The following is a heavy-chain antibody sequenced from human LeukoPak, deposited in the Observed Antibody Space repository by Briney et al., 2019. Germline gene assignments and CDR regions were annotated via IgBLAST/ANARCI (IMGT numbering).Heavy chain of an antibody. Sequence: GGSLRLSCAASGFTVSSNYMTWVRQAPGKGLEWVAVISYDGSNKYYADSVKGRFTISRDNSKNTLYLQMNSLRAEDTAVYYCAKTDSYCSSTSCYYYGMDVWGQGTTVTVSS. CDR1: GFTVSSNY. J-gene: IGHJ6*02. D-gene: IGHD2-2*01. CDR3: AKTDSYCSSTSCYYYGMDV. V-gene: IGHV3-30*18. CDR2: ISYDGSNK.